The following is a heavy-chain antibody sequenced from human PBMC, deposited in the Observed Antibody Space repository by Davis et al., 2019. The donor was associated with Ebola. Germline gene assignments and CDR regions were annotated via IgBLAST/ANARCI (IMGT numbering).Heavy chain of an antibody. CDR3: ARAYDYDFWSGYYTYYYYYMDV. Sequence: PGGSLRLSCAASGFTFSSYAMSWVRQAPGKGLEWVSAISGSGGSTYYADSVKGRFTISRDNSKNTLYLQMNSLRAEDTAVYYCARAYDYDFWSGYYTYYYYYMDVWGKGTTVTVSS. CDR2: ISGSGGST. J-gene: IGHJ6*03. D-gene: IGHD3-3*01. V-gene: IGHV3-23*01. CDR1: GFTFSSYA.